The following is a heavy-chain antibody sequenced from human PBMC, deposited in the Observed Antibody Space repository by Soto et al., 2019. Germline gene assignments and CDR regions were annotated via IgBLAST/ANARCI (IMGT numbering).Heavy chain of an antibody. V-gene: IGHV3-23*01. D-gene: IGHD3-10*01. Sequence: EVQLLESGGGLVQPGGSLRLSCAASGFTFSNYVLSWVRQAPGKGLEWVSAISGTGGSTYYADSVKGRFTISRDNSKNTLYVQMNSLRVEDTAVYYCAKEGNWVRGPDYWGQGTLVTVSS. CDR2: ISGTGGST. CDR1: GFTFSNYV. J-gene: IGHJ4*02. CDR3: AKEGNWVRGPDY.